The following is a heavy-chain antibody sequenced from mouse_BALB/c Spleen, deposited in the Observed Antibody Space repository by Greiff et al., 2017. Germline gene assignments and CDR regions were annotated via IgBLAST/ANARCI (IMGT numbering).Heavy chain of an antibody. CDR2: ISSGGST. D-gene: IGHD2-14*01. V-gene: IGHV5-6-5*01. CDR3: ARGEEYEENY. Sequence: EVKLVESGGGLVKPGGSLKLSCAASGFTFSSYAMSWVRQTPEKRLEWVASISSGGSTYYPDSVKGRFTISRDNARNILYLQMSSLGSEDTAMYYCARGEEYEENYWGQGTTLTVSA. J-gene: IGHJ2*01. CDR1: GFTFSSYA.